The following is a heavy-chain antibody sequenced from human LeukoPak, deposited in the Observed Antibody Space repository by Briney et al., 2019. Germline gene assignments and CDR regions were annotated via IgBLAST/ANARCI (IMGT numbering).Heavy chain of an antibody. D-gene: IGHD2/OR15-2a*01. V-gene: IGHV4-59*01. CDR1: GGSISSSY. Sequence: SETLSLTCTFSGGSISSSYWSWIRQPPGKGLEWIGYIYYIGSATYNPSLKSRVTISIDTSKNQFSLKLSSVTAADTAVYYCARVSGEYRPDYWGQGTLSPSPQ. CDR2: IYYIGSA. CDR3: ARVSGEYRPDY. J-gene: IGHJ4*02.